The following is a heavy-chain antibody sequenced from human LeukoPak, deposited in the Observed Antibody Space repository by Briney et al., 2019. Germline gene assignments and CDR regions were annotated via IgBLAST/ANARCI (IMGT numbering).Heavy chain of an antibody. Sequence: ASVKVSCKASGYTFTSYGISWVRQAPGQGLEWMGWISAYNGNTNYAQKLQGRVTMTTDTSTSTAYMELRSLRSDDTAVYYCARGGYYYDSSGYTEAFDIWGQGTMVTVSS. CDR3: ARGGYYYDSSGYTEAFDI. CDR2: ISAYNGNT. V-gene: IGHV1-18*01. D-gene: IGHD3-22*01. J-gene: IGHJ3*02. CDR1: GYTFTSYG.